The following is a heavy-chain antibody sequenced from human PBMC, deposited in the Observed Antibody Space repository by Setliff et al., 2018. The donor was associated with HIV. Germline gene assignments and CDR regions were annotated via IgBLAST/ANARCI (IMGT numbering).Heavy chain of an antibody. J-gene: IGHJ4*02. D-gene: IGHD3-22*01. CDR3: ARVPGRDYYDTSGDFDY. V-gene: IGHV4-39*07. CDR2: ISYGGIT. Sequence: SETLSLTCTVSGGSISSSHDFWNWIRQPPGTGLEWIGAISYGGITYYNPSLTSRVTISVDTSKNQFSLKVTSVTAADTAVYYCARVPGRDYYDTSGDFDYWGLGTLVTVSS. CDR1: GGSISSSHDF.